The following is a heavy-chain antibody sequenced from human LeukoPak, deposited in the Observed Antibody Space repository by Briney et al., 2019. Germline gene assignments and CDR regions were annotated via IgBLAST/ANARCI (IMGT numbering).Heavy chain of an antibody. Sequence: QSGGPLRLSWAASGFTFSDSAMHWVRQASGKGLEGVGRIRSKANSYATAYAASVEGRFIISRDDSKNTVYLQMNSLKTDDTAVYYCANRGDQHYWGQGTLVTVSS. CDR3: ANRGDQHY. V-gene: IGHV3-73*01. CDR1: GFTFSDSA. CDR2: IRSKANSYAT. D-gene: IGHD3-10*01. J-gene: IGHJ4*02.